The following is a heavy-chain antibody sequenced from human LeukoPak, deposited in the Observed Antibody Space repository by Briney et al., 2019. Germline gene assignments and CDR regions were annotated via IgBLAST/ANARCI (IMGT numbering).Heavy chain of an antibody. J-gene: IGHJ4*02. Sequence: GGSLRLSCATSGFTLSSYNMNWVRQAPGKGLEWVSYISSRGSSIQYADSVKGRFTISRDHAKNSLYLQMDSLRDDDTAVYYCARTYNSGWYFDYWGQGTLVTVSS. CDR2: ISSRGSSI. CDR3: ARTYNSGWYFDY. CDR1: GFTLSSYN. V-gene: IGHV3-48*02. D-gene: IGHD6-19*01.